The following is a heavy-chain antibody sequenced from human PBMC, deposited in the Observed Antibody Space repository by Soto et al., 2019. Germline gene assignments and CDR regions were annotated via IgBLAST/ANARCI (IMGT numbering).Heavy chain of an antibody. D-gene: IGHD5-12*01. J-gene: IGHJ4*02. CDR1: GGSISSSSYY. V-gene: IGHV4-39*01. CDR3: ARLWWQGGNAY. Sequence: SETLSLTCTVSGGSISSSSYYWGWIRQPPGKGLEWIGSIYYSGSTYYNPSLKSRVTISVDTSKNQFSLKLSSVTAADTAVYYCARLWWQGGNAYWGQGTLVTVSS. CDR2: IYYSGST.